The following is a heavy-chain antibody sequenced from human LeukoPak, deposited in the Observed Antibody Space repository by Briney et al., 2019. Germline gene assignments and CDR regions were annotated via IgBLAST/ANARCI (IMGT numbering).Heavy chain of an antibody. CDR2: IIPIFGTA. CDR3: ARTPVGGSYNQFDY. CDR1: GGTFSSYA. D-gene: IGHD3-16*01. V-gene: IGHV1-69*13. J-gene: IGHJ4*02. Sequence: ASVKVSCKASGGTFSSYAISWVRQAPGQGLEWMGGIIPIFGTANYAQKFQGRVTITADESTSTAYVELSSLRSEDTAVYYCARTPVGGSYNQFDYWGQGTLVTVSS.